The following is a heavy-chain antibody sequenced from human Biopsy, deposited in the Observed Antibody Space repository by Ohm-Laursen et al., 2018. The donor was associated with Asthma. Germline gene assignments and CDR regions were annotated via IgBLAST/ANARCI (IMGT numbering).Heavy chain of an antibody. CDR3: AKGRYKWNDSYYGLDV. CDR1: GVSLSSFG. J-gene: IGHJ6*02. CDR2: ISYDGSKK. Sequence: SLRLSFAASGVSLSSFGMNWVRQAPGKGLEWVAVISYDGSKKEYGDSVKGRFTISRDNSKDTVYLQMNSLRAEDTAVYYCAKGRYKWNDSYYGLDVWGQGTTVTVS. D-gene: IGHD1-20*01. V-gene: IGHV3-30*18.